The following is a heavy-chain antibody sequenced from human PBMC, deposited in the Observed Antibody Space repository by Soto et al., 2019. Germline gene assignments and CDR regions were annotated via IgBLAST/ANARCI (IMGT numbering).Heavy chain of an antibody. CDR3: ARGYCSGGSCWDPSFDY. D-gene: IGHD2-15*01. V-gene: IGHV3-74*01. CDR1: GFTFSTYW. J-gene: IGHJ4*02. CDR2: INSDGSST. Sequence: GGSLRLSCAASGFTFSTYWMHWVRQAPGKGLVWVSRINSDGSSTNYADSVKGRFTISRDNAKNTLFLQMNSLRAEDTALYYCARGYCSGGSCWDPSFDYWGQGTLVTVSS.